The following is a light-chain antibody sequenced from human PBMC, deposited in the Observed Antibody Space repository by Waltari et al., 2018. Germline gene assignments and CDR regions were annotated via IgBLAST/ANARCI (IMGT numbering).Light chain of an antibody. Sequence: DIKMTQSPSPLSASVGDTVTITCRASQNVGRFLNWYQQRPGGAPKLLIFRTSDLQGGVPSRFSGSGSGTDFALTIDSLQPEDFATYYCQQSDGIPFTFGQGTKLEVK. CDR3: QQSDGIPFT. CDR1: QNVGRF. CDR2: RTS. J-gene: IGKJ2*01. V-gene: IGKV1-39*01.